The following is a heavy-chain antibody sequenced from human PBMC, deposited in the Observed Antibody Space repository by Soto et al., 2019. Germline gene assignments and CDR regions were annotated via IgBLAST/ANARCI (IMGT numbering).Heavy chain of an antibody. CDR2: IYFSGST. D-gene: IGHD5-12*01. CDR1: GGSISRSGYY. V-gene: IGHV4-31*03. Sequence: QVQLQESGPGLVKPSQTLSLTCTVSGGSISRSGYYWSWIRQHPGKGLEWIGYIYFSGSTYYNPSLKSRVTISVDTSKNQFSLNLNSVTAADTAVYYCAGIVDTNFDYWGQGTLVAVSS. CDR3: AGIVDTNFDY. J-gene: IGHJ4*02.